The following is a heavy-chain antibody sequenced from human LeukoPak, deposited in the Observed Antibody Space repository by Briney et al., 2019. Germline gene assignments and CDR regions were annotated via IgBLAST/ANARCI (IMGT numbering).Heavy chain of an antibody. J-gene: IGHJ4*02. D-gene: IGHD2-8*01. Sequence: SETLSLTCAVYGGSFSGYYWSWIRQPPGKGLEWIGEINHSGSTNYNPSLKSRVTISVGTSKNQFSLKLSSVTAADTAVYYCARESRRARGVDYWGQGTLVTVSS. CDR2: INHSGST. V-gene: IGHV4-34*01. CDR1: GGSFSGYY. CDR3: ARESRRARGVDY.